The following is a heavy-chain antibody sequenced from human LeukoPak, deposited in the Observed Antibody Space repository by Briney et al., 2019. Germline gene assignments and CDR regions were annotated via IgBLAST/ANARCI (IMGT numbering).Heavy chain of an antibody. CDR1: ASTFSTYA. D-gene: IGHD2-15*01. Sequence: GASVKVSCKASASTFSTYAIHWVRQAPGQGLEWMGWISTGNGNTRYSKAFQDRVTISVDTSKNQFSLKLSSVTAADTAVYYCAREVDGYCSGGSCYSGSPMNDYWGQGTLVTVSS. J-gene: IGHJ4*02. CDR3: AREVDGYCSGGSCYSGSPMNDY. CDR2: ISTGNGNT. V-gene: IGHV1-3*03.